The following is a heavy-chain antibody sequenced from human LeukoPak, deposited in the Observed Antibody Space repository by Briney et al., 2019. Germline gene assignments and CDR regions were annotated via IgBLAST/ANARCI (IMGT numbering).Heavy chain of an antibody. Sequence: SETLSLTCTVSGGSISSYYWSWIRQPPGKGLEWIGYIYYSGSTNYNPSLKSRVTISVDTSKNQFSLKLSSVTAADTAVYYCXXXGYCSSTSCYTGTFDYWGQGTLVTVSS. CDR3: XXXGYCSSTSCYTGTFDY. D-gene: IGHD2-2*02. CDR1: GGSISSYY. J-gene: IGHJ4*02. CDR2: IYYSGST. V-gene: IGHV4-59*01.